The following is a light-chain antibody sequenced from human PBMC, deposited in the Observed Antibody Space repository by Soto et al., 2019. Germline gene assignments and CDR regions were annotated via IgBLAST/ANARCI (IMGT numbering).Light chain of an antibody. CDR1: QSIFSF. CDR2: AVS. V-gene: IGKV1-39*01. CDR3: QQSYNSAWT. Sequence: DIQMTQSPSSLSASVGDRVTITCRASQSIFSFLSWYQQRPGKAPKLLIYAVSSLQRGVPSTFSGSGSGTEFTLTISSLQPEDFATYYCQQSYNSAWTFGQGTKVDIK. J-gene: IGKJ1*01.